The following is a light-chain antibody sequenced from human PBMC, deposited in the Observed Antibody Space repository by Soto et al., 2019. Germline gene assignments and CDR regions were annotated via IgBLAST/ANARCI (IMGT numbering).Light chain of an antibody. CDR3: QQYDDIPLT. CDR1: QDISNS. Sequence: DIQMTQSPSSLSASVGDRVTITCQASQDISNSLNWYQQKQRKAPKRLISDASTLETGVPSRFSGSSSGTHFTFIISSLRPEDIATYYCQQYDDIPLTFGGGTKVEIK. CDR2: DAS. J-gene: IGKJ4*01. V-gene: IGKV1-33*01.